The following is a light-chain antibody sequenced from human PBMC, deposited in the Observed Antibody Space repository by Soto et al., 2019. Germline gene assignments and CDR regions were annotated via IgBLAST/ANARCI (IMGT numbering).Light chain of an antibody. Sequence: DIVMTQSPLSLPVTPGEPASISCRSSQSLLHSNGYNYLDWYLQKPGQSPQLLIYLGSNRASGVTDRFSGSGSGAGFTLKISGVEAEDVGVYYCMQALQTPQLTFGGGAKVELK. CDR3: MQALQTPQLT. CDR2: LGS. V-gene: IGKV2-28*01. CDR1: QSLLHSNGYNY. J-gene: IGKJ4*01.